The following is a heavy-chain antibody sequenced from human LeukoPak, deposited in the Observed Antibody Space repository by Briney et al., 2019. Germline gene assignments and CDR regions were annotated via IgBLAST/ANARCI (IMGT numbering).Heavy chain of an antibody. CDR2: SNHFGST. Sequence: SETLSLTCAVSGESLSGYFWTWIPPPPGKGLEWIGESNHFGSTDYNPPLKSRVTISVDTSKKQFSLNVRCVTDADTAVYFCARGRLQLWSFPLPYNHYAIDVWGQGTTVTVSS. D-gene: IGHD5-18*01. V-gene: IGHV4-34*01. CDR3: ARGRLQLWSFPLPYNHYAIDV. CDR1: GESLSGYF. J-gene: IGHJ6*02.